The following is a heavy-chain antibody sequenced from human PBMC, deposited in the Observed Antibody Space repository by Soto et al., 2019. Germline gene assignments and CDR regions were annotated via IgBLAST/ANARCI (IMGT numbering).Heavy chain of an antibody. Sequence: GGSLRLSCAASGFTFDDYAMHWVRQAPGKGLEWVSGISWNSGSIGYADSVKGRFTISRDNAKNSLYLQMNSLRAEDTALYYCAKVIFTYSSGWLGDAFDIWGQGTMVTVSS. V-gene: IGHV3-9*01. CDR3: AKVIFTYSSGWLGDAFDI. D-gene: IGHD6-19*01. CDR2: ISWNSGSI. CDR1: GFTFDDYA. J-gene: IGHJ3*02.